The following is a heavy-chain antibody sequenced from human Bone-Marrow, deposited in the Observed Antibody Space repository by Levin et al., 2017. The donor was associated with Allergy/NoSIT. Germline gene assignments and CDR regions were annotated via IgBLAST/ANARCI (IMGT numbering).Heavy chain of an antibody. Sequence: GESLKISCAVSGFAFSISGMSWVRQAPGKGLEWVSAISASGDGTYYADSVKGRFTISRDNSKNTLYLQMNSLRAEDTAVYYCAKEKYFNSWWGQGTLVTVSS. CDR2: ISASGDGT. V-gene: IGHV3-23*01. D-gene: IGHD1-1*01. CDR3: AKEKYFNSW. CDR1: GFAFSISG. J-gene: IGHJ4*02.